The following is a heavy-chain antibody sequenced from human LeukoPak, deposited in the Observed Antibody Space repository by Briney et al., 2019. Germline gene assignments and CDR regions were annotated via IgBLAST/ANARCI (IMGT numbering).Heavy chain of an antibody. V-gene: IGHV4-34*01. Sequence: SETLSLTCAVYGGSFSGYYWSWIRQPPGKGLEWIGEINHSGSTNYNPSLKSRVTISVDTSKNQFSLKLSSVTAADTAVYYCARLWDIVVVPAAGGYYFDYWGQGTLVTVSS. CDR1: GGSFSGYY. CDR3: ARLWDIVVVPAAGGYYFDY. CDR2: INHSGST. D-gene: IGHD2-2*01. J-gene: IGHJ4*02.